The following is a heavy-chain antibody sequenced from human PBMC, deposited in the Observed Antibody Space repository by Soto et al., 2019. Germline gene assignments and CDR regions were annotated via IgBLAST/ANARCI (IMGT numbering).Heavy chain of an antibody. J-gene: IGHJ4*02. CDR3: VKDRLRHCTRTSCYLLYY. CDR2: IDSNGQIT. V-gene: IGHV3-64D*06. Sequence: GGSLRLSCTASGLTFSHYTMHYVRHTSEKRLEYISIIDSNGQITDYAESVKGRFAISRDNSKNTLYLQMTSLRTDDTAVYYCVKDRLRHCTRTSCYLLYYWGQGT. D-gene: IGHD2-2*01. CDR1: GLTFSHYT.